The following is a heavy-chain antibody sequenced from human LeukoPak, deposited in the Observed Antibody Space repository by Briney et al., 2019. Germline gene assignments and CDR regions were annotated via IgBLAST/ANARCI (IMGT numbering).Heavy chain of an antibody. CDR3: ARDCFELGAAHRPGWFDP. V-gene: IGHV3-7*01. D-gene: IGHD1-26*01. CDR2: IKQDGSEK. CDR1: GFTFSSYW. J-gene: IGHJ5*02. Sequence: HPGGSLRLSCAASGFTFSSYWMSWVRQAPGKGLEGVANIKQDGSEKYYVGSVKGRFTISRDNAKNSLYLQMNSLRAEDTAVYYCARDCFELGAAHRPGWFDPWGQGTLVTVSS.